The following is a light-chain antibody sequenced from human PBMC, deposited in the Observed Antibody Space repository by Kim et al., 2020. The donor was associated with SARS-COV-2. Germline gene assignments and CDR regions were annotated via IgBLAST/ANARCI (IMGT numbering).Light chain of an antibody. CDR2: LAS. CDR3: QHYSRFPYT. Sequence: SSSVGDRVTITCRASENIGTWLAWYQQKPGRDPSLLIYLASTLESGVPSRFSGTGSGTEFSLSSTSLQPDDFATYYCQHYSRFPYTFGQGTKLEI. CDR1: ENIGTW. V-gene: IGKV1-5*03. J-gene: IGKJ2*01.